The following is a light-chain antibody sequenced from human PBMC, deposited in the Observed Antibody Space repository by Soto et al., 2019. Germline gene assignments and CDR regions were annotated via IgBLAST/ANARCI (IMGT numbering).Light chain of an antibody. CDR1: SSNIGAGYD. Sequence: QSVLTQPPSVSGAPGQRVTISCTGSSSNIGAGYDVHWYQQLPGTAPKLLIYGNSNRPSGVPDRFSGSESGTSAYLAITGLQAEDEADYYGQSYDSSLSGSYVFGTGTKLTVL. V-gene: IGLV1-40*01. CDR2: GNS. CDR3: QSYDSSLSGSYV. J-gene: IGLJ1*01.